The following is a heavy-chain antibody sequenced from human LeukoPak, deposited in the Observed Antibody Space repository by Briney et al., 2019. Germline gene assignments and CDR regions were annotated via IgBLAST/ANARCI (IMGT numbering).Heavy chain of an antibody. CDR1: GGSISSYY. D-gene: IGHD3-10*01. J-gene: IGHJ4*02. CDR2: IYYSGST. Sequence: SESLSLTCTVSGGSISSYYWSWIRQPPGKGLEWIGYIYYSGSTNYNPSLKSRVTISVDTSKNQFSLKLSSVTAADTAVYYCASRTGFGECDYWGQGTLVTVSS. V-gene: IGHV4-59*01. CDR3: ASRTGFGECDY.